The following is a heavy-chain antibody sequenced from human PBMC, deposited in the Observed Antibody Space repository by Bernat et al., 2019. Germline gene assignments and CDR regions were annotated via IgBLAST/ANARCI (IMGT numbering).Heavy chain of an antibody. CDR1: GFTFSSYG. CDR2: IWYDGSNK. D-gene: IGHD6-19*01. J-gene: IGHJ4*02. V-gene: IGHV3-33*01. CDR3: ARDGSSGWYQYFDY. Sequence: QVQLVESGGGVVQPGRSLRLSCAASGFTFSSYGMHWVRQAPGKGLEWVAVIWYDGSNKYYADSVKGRFTISRDNSKYTLYLQMNSLRAEDTAVYYCARDGSSGWYQYFDYWGQGTLVTVSS.